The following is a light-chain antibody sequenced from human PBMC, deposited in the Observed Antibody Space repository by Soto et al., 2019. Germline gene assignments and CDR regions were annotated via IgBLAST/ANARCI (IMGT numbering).Light chain of an antibody. Sequence: DIQMTQSPSSLSASVGDRVAITCRASQGISNYLAWYQQEPGKVPKLLIYAASTLQSGVPSRFSGSGSGTDFTLAISSLQTEYVATYYCEKYNSALFTFGPGTKVDIK. J-gene: IGKJ3*01. V-gene: IGKV1-27*01. CDR1: QGISNY. CDR2: AAS. CDR3: EKYNSALFT.